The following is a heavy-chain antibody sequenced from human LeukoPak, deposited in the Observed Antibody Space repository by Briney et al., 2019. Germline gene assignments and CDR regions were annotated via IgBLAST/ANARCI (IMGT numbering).Heavy chain of an antibody. Sequence: SSETLSLTCTVSSASIRSSNYYWGWIRQPPGKGLEWIGYIYYSGSTNYNPSLKSRVTISVDTSKNQFSLKLSSVTAADTAVYYCARVARLMVLDYWGQGTLVTVSS. D-gene: IGHD2-8*01. V-gene: IGHV4-61*05. J-gene: IGHJ4*02. CDR2: IYYSGST. CDR1: SASIRSSNYY. CDR3: ARVARLMVLDY.